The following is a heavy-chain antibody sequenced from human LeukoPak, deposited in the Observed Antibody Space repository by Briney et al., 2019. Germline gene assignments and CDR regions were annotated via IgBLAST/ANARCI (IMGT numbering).Heavy chain of an antibody. CDR2: INHSGST. CDR3: ARGGRWLQLYFDY. V-gene: IGHV4-34*01. J-gene: IGHJ4*02. CDR1: GGSYSGCY. D-gene: IGHD5-24*01. Sequence: PSETLSLTCAVYGGSYSGCYWSWIRQPPGKGLERIGEINHSGSTNYNPSLKSRVTISVDTSKNQFSLKLSSVTAADTAVYYCARGGRWLQLYFDYWGQGTLVTVSS.